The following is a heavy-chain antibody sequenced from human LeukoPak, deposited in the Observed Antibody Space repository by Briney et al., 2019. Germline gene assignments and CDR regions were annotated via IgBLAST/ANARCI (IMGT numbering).Heavy chain of an antibody. CDR3: ARHGYSSSWLPSYYTYIDV. CDR2: MYYSGST. Sequence: PSETLSLTCPVSGGSISGSSYYGGWIRQPPGKGLEWIGSMYYSGSTHYNPSLKSRVSISVATSKNQFSLKLSSATAADTAVYYCARHGYSSSWLPSYYTYIDVWGKGTTVTVSS. D-gene: IGHD6-13*01. V-gene: IGHV4-39*01. CDR1: GGSISGSSYY. J-gene: IGHJ6*03.